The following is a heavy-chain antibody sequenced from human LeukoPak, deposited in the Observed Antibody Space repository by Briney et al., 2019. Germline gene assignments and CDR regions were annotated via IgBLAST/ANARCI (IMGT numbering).Heavy chain of an antibody. D-gene: IGHD3-22*01. CDR2: IRSIANSYAT. CDR3: TRHPSYYYDSSGYHSEGY. CDR1: GFTFSGSA. Sequence: GGSLRLSCAASGFTFSGSAMHWVRQASGKGLEWVGRIRSIANSYATAYAASVKGRFTISRDDSKNTAYLQMNSLKTEDTAVYYCTRHPSYYYDSSGYHSEGYWGQGTLVTVSS. V-gene: IGHV3-73*01. J-gene: IGHJ4*02.